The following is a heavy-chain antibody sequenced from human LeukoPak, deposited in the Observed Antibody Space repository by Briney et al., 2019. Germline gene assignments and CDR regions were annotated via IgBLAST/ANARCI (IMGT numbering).Heavy chain of an antibody. D-gene: IGHD1-26*01. Sequence: GESLKISCEGSGYNFNKYWIGWVRPMPGKGLEWIGLIYPGDSDTRYSPSFQGQVTISADKSINTAYLQWSSLKASATAMYYCARPAGSLVGDARQGAFDYWGQGTLVTVSS. V-gene: IGHV5-51*01. CDR2: IYPGDSDT. CDR1: GYNFNKYW. J-gene: IGHJ4*02. CDR3: ARPAGSLVGDARQGAFDY.